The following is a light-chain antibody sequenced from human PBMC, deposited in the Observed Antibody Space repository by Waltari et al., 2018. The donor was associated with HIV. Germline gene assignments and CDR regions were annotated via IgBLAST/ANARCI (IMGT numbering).Light chain of an antibody. CDR3: SSYTSTTTLGGV. CDR2: DVS. Sequence: QSALTQPASVSGSPGQSITISCTGTSSDVDGYNYVSWYQQHPGKAPKLMIYDVSDRASGGSNRFSGSKSGNTASLTISGLQAEDEADYYGSSYTSTTTLGGVFGGGTKLTVL. J-gene: IGLJ3*02. CDR1: SSDVDGYNY. V-gene: IGLV2-14*01.